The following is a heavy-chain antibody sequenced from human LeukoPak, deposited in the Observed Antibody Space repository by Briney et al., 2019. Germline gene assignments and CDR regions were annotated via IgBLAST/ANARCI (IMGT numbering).Heavy chain of an antibody. D-gene: IGHD3-22*01. J-gene: IGHJ4*02. V-gene: IGHV4-59*01. CDR3: ARVALYDSSAHNYFDY. CDR2: IYYSGST. CDR1: GGSISSYY. Sequence: PSETLSLTCTVSGGSISSYYWSWIRQPPGKGLEWIGYIYYSGSTNYNPSLKSRVTISVDTSKNQFSLKLSSVTAADTAVYYCARVALYDSSAHNYFDYWGQGTLVTVSS.